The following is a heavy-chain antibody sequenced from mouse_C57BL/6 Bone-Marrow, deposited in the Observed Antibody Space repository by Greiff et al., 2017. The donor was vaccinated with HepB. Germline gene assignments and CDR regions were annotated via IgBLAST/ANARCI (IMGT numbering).Heavy chain of an antibody. CDR1: GYTFTSYW. CDR3: ARSRLLLERVYCFGY. V-gene: IGHV1-55*01. D-gene: IGHD2-3*01. CDR2: IYPGSGST. Sequence: VQLQQPGAELVKPGASVKMSCKASGYTFTSYWITWVKQRPGQGLEWIGDIYPGSGSTNYNEKFKSKATLTVDTSSSTAYMQLSSLTSDDSAVYYCARSRLLLERVYCFGYWGQGTTLTGSS. J-gene: IGHJ2*01.